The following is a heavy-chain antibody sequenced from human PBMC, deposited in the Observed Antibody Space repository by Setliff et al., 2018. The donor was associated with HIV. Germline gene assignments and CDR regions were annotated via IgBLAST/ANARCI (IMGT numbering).Heavy chain of an antibody. D-gene: IGHD1-26*01. CDR3: ARDKEDSGSYYRVLGSYYGMDV. CDR2: INPNNGGT. Sequence: ASVKVSCKASGYTFTGYYMHWVRQAPGQGLEWMGWINPNNGGTNYAQKFQGRVTMTRDTSISTAYMELSRLRSDDTAVYYCARDKEDSGSYYRVLGSYYGMDVWGQGTTVTVSS. J-gene: IGHJ6*02. CDR1: GYTFTGYY. V-gene: IGHV1-2*02.